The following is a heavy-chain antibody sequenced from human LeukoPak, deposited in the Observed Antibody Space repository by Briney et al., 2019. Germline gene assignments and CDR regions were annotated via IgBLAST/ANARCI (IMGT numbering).Heavy chain of an antibody. Sequence: GGSLRLSCAASGFTFSSYAMHWVRQAPGKGLEWVAVISYDGSNKYYADSVKGRFTISRDNSKNTLYLQMNSLRAEDTAVYYCARDLIDWSGTYYYGMDVWGQGTTVTVSS. CDR1: GFTFSSYA. D-gene: IGHD3-3*01. J-gene: IGHJ6*02. CDR2: ISYDGSNK. CDR3: ARDLIDWSGTYYYGMDV. V-gene: IGHV3-30-3*01.